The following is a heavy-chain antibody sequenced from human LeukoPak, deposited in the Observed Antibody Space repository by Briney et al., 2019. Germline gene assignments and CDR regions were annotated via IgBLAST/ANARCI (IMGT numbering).Heavy chain of an antibody. Sequence: GGSLRLSCAVARFAFSSYSMSWVRQAPGQGLEWVSVIYSAGTTFYADSVKGRLSIARDNSKNTLYLHMDSLRVEDTAVYYCAGGVLPYYFDYWGQGTLVTVSA. J-gene: IGHJ4*02. CDR3: AGGVLPYYFDY. D-gene: IGHD6-13*01. CDR2: IYSAGTT. CDR1: RFAFSSYS. V-gene: IGHV3-66*01.